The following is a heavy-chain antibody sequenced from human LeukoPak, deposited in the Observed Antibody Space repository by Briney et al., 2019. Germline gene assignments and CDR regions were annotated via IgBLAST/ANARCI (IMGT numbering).Heavy chain of an antibody. V-gene: IGHV3-48*03. J-gene: IGHJ6*02. CDR3: ARGTSTVTTGGYYYYYYGMDV. CDR2: ISSSGSTI. D-gene: IGHD4-17*01. CDR1: GFTCSSYE. Sequence: GGSLRLSCAASGFTCSSYEMNWVRQAPGKGLEWVSYISSSGSTIYYADSVKGRFTISRDNAKNSLYLQMNSLRAEDTAVYYCARGTSTVTTGGYYYYYYGMDVWGQGTTVTVSS.